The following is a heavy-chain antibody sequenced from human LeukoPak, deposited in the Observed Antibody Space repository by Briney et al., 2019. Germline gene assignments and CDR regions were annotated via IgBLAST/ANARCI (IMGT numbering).Heavy chain of an antibody. V-gene: IGHV1-46*01. D-gene: IGHD3-10*02. CDR2: INPSGGST. J-gene: IGHJ4*02. Sequence: ASVKVSCKASGYTFTSYYMHWVRQAPGQGLEWMGIINPSGGSTSYAQKFQGRVTMTRDTSTSTVYMELSSLRSEDTAVYYCARDQGGVRGVIVPDYWGQGTLVTVSS. CDR1: GYTFTSYY. CDR3: ARDQGGVRGVIVPDY.